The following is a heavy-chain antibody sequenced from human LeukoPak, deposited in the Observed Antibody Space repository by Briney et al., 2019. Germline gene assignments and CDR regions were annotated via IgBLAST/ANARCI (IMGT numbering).Heavy chain of an antibody. CDR2: ISSSGSTI. CDR1: GFTFSSYE. J-gene: IGHJ4*02. V-gene: IGHV3-48*03. Sequence: GGSLRLSCAASGFTFSSYEMNWVRQAPGKGLEWVSYISSSGSTIYYADSVKGRFTISRDNAKNSLYLQMSSLRAEDTAVYYCARVMGIAVAGTDLDYWGQGTLVTVSS. CDR3: ARVMGIAVAGTDLDY. D-gene: IGHD6-19*01.